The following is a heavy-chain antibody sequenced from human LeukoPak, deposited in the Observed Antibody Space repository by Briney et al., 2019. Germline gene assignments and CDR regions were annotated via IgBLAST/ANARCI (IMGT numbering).Heavy chain of an antibody. CDR2: ISGPGPST. Sequence: PGGSLRLSCAASGFSFRRYAMNWVRQAPGRGLEWVAVISGPGPSTVYADSVKGRFTISRDNSKNTLFLQLDSLRVEDTAIYYCAKEEMPHAFDLWGQGTMVTV. CDR1: GFSFRRYA. CDR3: AKEEMPHAFDL. D-gene: IGHD5-24*01. V-gene: IGHV3-23*01. J-gene: IGHJ3*01.